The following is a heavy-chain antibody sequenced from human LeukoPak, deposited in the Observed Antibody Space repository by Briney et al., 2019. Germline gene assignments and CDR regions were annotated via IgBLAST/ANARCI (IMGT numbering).Heavy chain of an antibody. V-gene: IGHV1-69*05. CDR1: GGTFSSYA. Sequence: SVKVSCKASGGTFSSYAISWLRQAPGQGLEWMGGIIPIFGTANYAQKFQGRVTITTDESTSTAYMELSSLRSEDTAVYYCARDLSFGVASPFDYWGQGTLVTVSS. CDR3: ARDLSFGVASPFDY. CDR2: IIPIFGTA. J-gene: IGHJ4*02. D-gene: IGHD3-3*01.